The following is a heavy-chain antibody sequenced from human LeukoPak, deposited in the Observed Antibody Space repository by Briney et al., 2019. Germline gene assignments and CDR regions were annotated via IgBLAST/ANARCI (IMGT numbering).Heavy chain of an antibody. V-gene: IGHV4-30-4*08. CDR1: GGSISSSSYY. CDR3: ARDNRLPSAAIDY. Sequence: SETLSLTCTVSGGSISSSSYYWSWIRQPPGKGLEWIGYIYYSGSTYYNPSLKSRVTISVDTSKNQFSLKLSSVTAADTAVYYCARDNRLPSAAIDYWGQGTLLTVSS. CDR2: IYYSGST. D-gene: IGHD1-14*01. J-gene: IGHJ4*02.